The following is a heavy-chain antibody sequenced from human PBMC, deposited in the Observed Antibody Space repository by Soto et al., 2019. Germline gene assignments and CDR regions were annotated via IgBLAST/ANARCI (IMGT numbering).Heavy chain of an antibody. D-gene: IGHD3-22*01. V-gene: IGHV3-30*18. CDR1: GFTFSSYG. CDR2: ISYDGSNK. J-gene: IGHJ4*02. CDR3: AKEEHDSSGYYHDY. Sequence: GGSLRLSCAASGFTFSSYGMHWVRQAPGKGLEWVAVISYDGSNKYYADSVKGRFTISRDNSKNTLYLQMNSLRAEDTAVYYCAKEEHDSSGYYHDYWGQGTLVTVSS.